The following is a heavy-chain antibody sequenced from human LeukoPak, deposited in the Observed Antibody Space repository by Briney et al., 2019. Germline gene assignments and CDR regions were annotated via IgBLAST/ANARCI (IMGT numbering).Heavy chain of an antibody. CDR1: RGSISTYY. Sequence: PSETLSLTCTVSRGSISTYYWSWIRQPPGKGLEWIGYIYYSGSTNYNPSLKSRVTISVDTSKNQFSLKLSSVTAADTAVYYCARHQDSSGYYNVYAFDIWGQGTMVTVSS. CDR2: IYYSGST. D-gene: IGHD3-22*01. CDR3: ARHQDSSGYYNVYAFDI. J-gene: IGHJ3*02. V-gene: IGHV4-59*08.